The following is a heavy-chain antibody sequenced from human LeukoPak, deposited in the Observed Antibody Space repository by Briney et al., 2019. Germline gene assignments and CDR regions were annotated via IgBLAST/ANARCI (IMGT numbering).Heavy chain of an antibody. Sequence: PGGSLRLSCAASGFTFSSYGMHWVRQAPGKGLVWVSRINSDGSSTSYADSVKGRFTISRDNAKNTLYLQMNTLRVEDAAVYYCAKDAYYDYVWGSYRSSFDYWGQGTLVTVSS. D-gene: IGHD3-16*02. CDR2: INSDGSST. V-gene: IGHV3-74*01. J-gene: IGHJ4*02. CDR3: AKDAYYDYVWGSYRSSFDY. CDR1: GFTFSSYG.